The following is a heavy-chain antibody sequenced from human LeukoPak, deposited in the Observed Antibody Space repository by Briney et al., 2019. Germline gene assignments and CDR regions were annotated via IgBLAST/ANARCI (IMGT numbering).Heavy chain of an antibody. D-gene: IGHD3-10*01. CDR2: ISGSSGST. V-gene: IGHV3-23*01. J-gene: IGHJ3*02. Sequence: PGGSLRLSCAASGFTFSSYGMSWVRQAPGKGLEWVSAISGSSGSTYYTDSVNCRFTLSSDYSQNTLYLQLNSLRAQHTAVSYFANTYFYGSESYLKLGAFVIWRGGTMV. CDR1: GFTFSSYG. CDR3: ANTYFYGSESYLKLGAFVI.